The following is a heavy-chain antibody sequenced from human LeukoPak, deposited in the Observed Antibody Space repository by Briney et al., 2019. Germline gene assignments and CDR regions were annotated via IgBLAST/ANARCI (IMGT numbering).Heavy chain of an antibody. CDR1: GFTFSSYA. CDR2: ISGSGGST. V-gene: IGHV3-23*01. D-gene: IGHD6-13*01. J-gene: IGHJ4*02. CDR3: ARDMRVGGTAAAGPVVH. Sequence: GGSLRLSCAASGFTFSSYAMSWVRQAPGKGLEWVSAISGSGGSTYYADSVKGRFTISRDNSKNTLYPQMNSLRAEDTAVYYCARDMRVGGTAAAGPVVHWGQGTLVTVSS.